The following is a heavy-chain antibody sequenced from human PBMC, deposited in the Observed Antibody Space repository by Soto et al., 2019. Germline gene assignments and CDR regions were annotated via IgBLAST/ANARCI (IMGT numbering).Heavy chain of an antibody. CDR2: IYYSGST. J-gene: IGHJ4*02. V-gene: IGHV4-59*01. Sequence: SGAPSPTLPFSCGPLRRFYPGWIRQPPGKGLEWIGYIYYSGSTNYNPSLKSRVTISVDTSKNQFSLKLSSVTAADTAVYYCARDTDYGFDYWGQGTLVTVSS. CDR3: ARDTDYGFDY. D-gene: IGHD4-17*01. CDR1: CGPLRRFY.